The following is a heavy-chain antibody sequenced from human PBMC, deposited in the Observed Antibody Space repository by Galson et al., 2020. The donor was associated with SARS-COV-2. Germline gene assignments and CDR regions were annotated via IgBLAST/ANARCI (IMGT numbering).Heavy chain of an antibody. CDR3: ARDLMWGLDI. J-gene: IGHJ3*02. CDR2: IYSGGST. D-gene: IGHD3-16*01. Sequence: TGGSLRLSCAASGFTVSSTYMSWVRQAPGKGLEWVSVIYSGGSTYYADSVKGRFTISRHNSKNTLYLQMNSLRAEDTAVYYCARDLMWGLDIWGQGTMVTVSS. CDR1: GFTVSSTY. V-gene: IGHV3-53*04.